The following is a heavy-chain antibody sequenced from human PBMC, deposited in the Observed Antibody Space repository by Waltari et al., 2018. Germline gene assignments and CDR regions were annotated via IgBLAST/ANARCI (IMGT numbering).Heavy chain of an antibody. CDR1: GTSFSGYY. CDR2: INHRGST. V-gene: IGHV4-34*01. J-gene: IGHJ5*02. CDR3: ARSYNSGTFTWFDP. Sequence: QMQLQQWGAGLLKPSETLSLTCAVYGTSFSGYYWSWIRQPPGKGLEWIGEINHRGSTNYNPSLKSRVTISVDTSKNQFSLKLSSVTAADTAVYYCARSYNSGTFTWFDPWGQGTLVTVSS. D-gene: IGHD1-20*01.